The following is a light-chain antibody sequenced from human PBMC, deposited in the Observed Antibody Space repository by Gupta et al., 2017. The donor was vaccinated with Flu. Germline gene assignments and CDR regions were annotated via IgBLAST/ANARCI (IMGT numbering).Light chain of an antibody. J-gene: IGKJ2*01. Sequence: ATLSLSPGDRADLSCRARQSVSDYIVWNKQKPGQPPRLLLFSPSTRDAGIPPRFSVSGCGTDFTLTISSREPEDFAVYYGQQPSNWPMYTCGQGTRLDI. V-gene: IGKV3-11*01. CDR2: SPS. CDR3: QQPSNWPMYT. CDR1: QSVSDY.